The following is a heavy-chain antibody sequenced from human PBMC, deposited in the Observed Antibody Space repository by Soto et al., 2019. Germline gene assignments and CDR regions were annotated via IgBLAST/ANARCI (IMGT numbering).Heavy chain of an antibody. Sequence: QVQLVESGGGVVQPGGSLRLSCAASGFTFSVYGMHWVRQAPGKGLEWVAFISFDGIEKYYADSVKGRFTISRDTSINTLYLQMHTLGADDTGVYYCAGRSGAYSSSVYCPSWGQGTLVTVSS. D-gene: IGHD6-13*01. CDR1: GFTFSVYG. V-gene: IGHV3-30*02. CDR2: ISFDGIEK. J-gene: IGHJ5*02. CDR3: AGRSGAYSSSVYCPS.